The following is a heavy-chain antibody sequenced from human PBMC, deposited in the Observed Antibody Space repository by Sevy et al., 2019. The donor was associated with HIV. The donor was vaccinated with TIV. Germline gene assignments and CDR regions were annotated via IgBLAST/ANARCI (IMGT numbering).Heavy chain of an antibody. CDR1: GFAFRNYYA. V-gene: IGHV3-30-3*01. CDR2: ISYDGSDK. CDR3: ARPRANYVDHYFFYAMDV. D-gene: IGHD4-17*01. Sequence: GGSLRLSCVASGFAFRNYYAMHWVRQAPGKGLEWVALISYDGSDKYYADSVKGRFTISRDNFKNTLFLQMNSLTTEDTAVYYCARPRANYVDHYFFYAMDVWGQGTTVTVSS. J-gene: IGHJ6*02.